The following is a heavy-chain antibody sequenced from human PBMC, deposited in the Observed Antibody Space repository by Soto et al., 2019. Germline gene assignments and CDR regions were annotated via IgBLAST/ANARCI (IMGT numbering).Heavy chain of an antibody. CDR1: GGSISSGGYY. J-gene: IGHJ6*02. V-gene: IGHV4-31*03. CDR3: ARGRGFWSGYLGVIGYYGIDV. D-gene: IGHD3-3*01. CDR2: IYYSGST. Sequence: SETLSLTCTVSGGSISSGGYYWSWIRQHPGKGLEWIGYIYYSGSTYYNPSLKSRVTISVDTSKNQFSLKLSSVTAADTAVYYCARGRGFWSGYLGVIGYYGIDVWGQGPTVPVSS.